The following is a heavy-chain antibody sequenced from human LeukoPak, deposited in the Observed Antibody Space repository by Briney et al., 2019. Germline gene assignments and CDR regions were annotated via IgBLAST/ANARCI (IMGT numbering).Heavy chain of an antibody. CDR3: AREYDYVWGSYRYTENY. Sequence: SETLSLTCTVSGGSISSYYWSWIRQPAGKGLEWIGRIYTSGSTNYNPSLKSRVTISVDTSKNQFSLKLSSVTAADTAVYYCAREYDYVWGSYRYTENYWGQGTLVTVSS. V-gene: IGHV4-4*07. D-gene: IGHD3-16*02. CDR1: GGSISSYY. J-gene: IGHJ4*02. CDR2: IYTSGST.